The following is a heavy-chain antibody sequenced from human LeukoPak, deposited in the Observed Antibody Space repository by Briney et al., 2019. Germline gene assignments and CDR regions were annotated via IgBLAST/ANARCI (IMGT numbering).Heavy chain of an antibody. CDR1: GLSAGDNT. Sequence: GGSLRLSCTVSGLSAGDNTMSWFRQAPGKGLEGVGFIRSKAYGETTEYAASVKGRFTISRDDSKNIVYLQMDSLKTEVTAVYYCAKASNPWGQGTLVTVSS. V-gene: IGHV3-49*03. CDR2: IRSKAYGETT. J-gene: IGHJ4*02. CDR3: AKASNP.